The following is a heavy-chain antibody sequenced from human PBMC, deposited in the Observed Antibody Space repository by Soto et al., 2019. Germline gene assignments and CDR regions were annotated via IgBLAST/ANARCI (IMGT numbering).Heavy chain of an antibody. Sequence: ASVKVSCKASGYTFTSYGISWVRQAPGQGLEWMGWISAYNGNTNYAQKLRGRVTMTTDTSTSTAYMELRSLRSDDTAVYYCARDGIGYYYDSSGYSNWFDPWGQGTLVTVSS. CDR1: GYTFTSYG. CDR3: ARDGIGYYYDSSGYSNWFDP. D-gene: IGHD3-22*01. CDR2: ISAYNGNT. J-gene: IGHJ5*02. V-gene: IGHV1-18*01.